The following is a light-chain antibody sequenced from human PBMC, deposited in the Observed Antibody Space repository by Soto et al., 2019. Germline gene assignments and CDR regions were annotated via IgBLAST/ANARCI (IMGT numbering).Light chain of an antibody. Sequence: QSVLTQPPSVSGAPGQRVTISCTGSSSNIGAGYDVHWYQQLPGTAPKLLIYGNNNRPSGVPDRFSGSKSGTSASLAITGLRAEDEADYYCQSYDSSLSGYVFGTGTKGTVL. CDR3: QSYDSSLSGYV. CDR1: SSNIGAGYD. V-gene: IGLV1-40*01. CDR2: GNN. J-gene: IGLJ1*01.